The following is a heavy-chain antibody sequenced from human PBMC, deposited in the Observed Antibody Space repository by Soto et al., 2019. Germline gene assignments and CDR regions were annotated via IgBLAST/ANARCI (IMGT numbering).Heavy chain of an antibody. D-gene: IGHD5-18*01. J-gene: IGHJ4*02. Sequence: QLQLQESGPGLVKPSETLSLTCTVSGGSISSSSYYWGWIRQPPGKGLEWIGSIYYSGSTYYNPSLKSRVTISVDTSKNQFSLKLSSVTAADTAVYYCARQPHSGRLPRIHNDYWGQGTLVTVSS. CDR2: IYYSGST. CDR1: GGSISSSSYY. CDR3: ARQPHSGRLPRIHNDY. V-gene: IGHV4-39*01.